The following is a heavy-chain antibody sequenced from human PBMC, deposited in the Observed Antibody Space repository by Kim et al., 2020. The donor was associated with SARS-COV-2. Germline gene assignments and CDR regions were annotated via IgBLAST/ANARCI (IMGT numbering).Heavy chain of an antibody. CDR3: ARGPVLILSLLGWFDP. D-gene: IGHD2-21*01. Sequence: SLKSRVTISVDTSKNTFSLKLSSVTAADTAVYYCARGPVLILSLLGWFDPWGQGTLVTVSS. V-gene: IGHV4-34*13. J-gene: IGHJ5*02.